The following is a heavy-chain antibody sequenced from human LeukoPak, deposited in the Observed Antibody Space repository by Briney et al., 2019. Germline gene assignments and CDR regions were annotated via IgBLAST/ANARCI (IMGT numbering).Heavy chain of an antibody. CDR3: AMGYCSGGSCYGFDY. CDR1: GFTFNNYA. D-gene: IGHD2-15*01. Sequence: GGSLRLSCAASGFTFNNYAMSWVRQAPGKGLEWVSVISDSGGSRYYADSVKGRFTISRDNSKNTLYLQMNSLRAEDTAVYYCAMGYCSGGSCYGFDYWGQGTLVTVSS. V-gene: IGHV3-23*01. J-gene: IGHJ4*02. CDR2: ISDSGGSR.